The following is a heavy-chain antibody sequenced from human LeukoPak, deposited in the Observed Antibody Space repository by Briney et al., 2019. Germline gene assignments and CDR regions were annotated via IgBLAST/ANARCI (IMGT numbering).Heavy chain of an antibody. CDR3: ARGGLYYDYVWGSYRYTLFDY. CDR2: ISSSGSTI. V-gene: IGHV3-11*01. D-gene: IGHD3-16*02. J-gene: IGHJ4*02. Sequence: RGSLRLSCAASAFTSSNYYMSWIRHAEGEGLEWDSYISSSGSTIYYADPVKGRFTISRDNAKNSLYLQMNTLRAEDTALYDCARGGLYYDYVWGSYRYTLFDYWGQGTLVTVSS. CDR1: AFTSSNYY.